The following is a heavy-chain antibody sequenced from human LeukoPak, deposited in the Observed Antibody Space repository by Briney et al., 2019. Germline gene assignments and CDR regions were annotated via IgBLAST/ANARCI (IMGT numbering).Heavy chain of an antibody. D-gene: IGHD1-1*01. J-gene: IGHJ4*02. V-gene: IGHV6-1*01. CDR3: ARSTGPIDY. CDR1: GDSVSSNSAA. CDR2: TYYRSKWST. Sequence: SQTLSLTCAISGDSVSSNSAAWNWIRQSPSRGLEWLGRTYYRSKWSTYYAVSVKSRISINRDTSKNQISLQLNSVTPEGTAVYYCARSTGPIDYWGQGTLVTVSS.